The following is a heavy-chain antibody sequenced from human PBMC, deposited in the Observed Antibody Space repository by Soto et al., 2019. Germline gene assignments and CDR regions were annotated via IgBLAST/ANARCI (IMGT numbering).Heavy chain of an antibody. J-gene: IGHJ3*01. CDR2: ISNNGGSA. D-gene: IGHD2-21*02. Sequence: HPGGSLRLSCAASGFTFSNSAMNLVRQARGKGLEWVSLISNNGGSASHADSVQGRFIISRDNSINTLYLQMNSLRAEDTAIYYCVREVSDWSSHGSFDFWGRGTMVTVSS. CDR1: GFTFSNSA. V-gene: IGHV3-23*01. CDR3: VREVSDWSSHGSFDF.